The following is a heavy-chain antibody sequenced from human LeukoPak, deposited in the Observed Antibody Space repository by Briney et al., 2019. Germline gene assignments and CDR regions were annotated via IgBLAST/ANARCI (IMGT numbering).Heavy chain of an antibody. CDR2: IWYDGSNK. D-gene: IGHD3-10*01. CDR1: GFTFSSYG. V-gene: IGHV3-33*01. Sequence: GGSLRLSCAASGFTFSSYGIHWVRQAPGKGLEWVAVIWYDGSNKYYADSVKGRFTISRDNSKNTLYLQMNSLRAEDTAVYYCARSYGSGIYYFDYWSQGTLVTVSS. CDR3: ARSYGSGIYYFDY. J-gene: IGHJ4*02.